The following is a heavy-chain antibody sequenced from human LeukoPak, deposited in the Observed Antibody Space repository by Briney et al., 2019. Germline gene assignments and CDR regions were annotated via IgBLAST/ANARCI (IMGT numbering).Heavy chain of an antibody. J-gene: IGHJ4*02. Sequence: PGESLRLSCAASGFTFSSYAMSWVRQAPGKGLEWVSAISGSGGSTYYADSVKGRFTISRDNSKNTLYLQMNSLRAEDTAVYYCAKDRHYYDSSGYDFDYWGQGTLVTVSS. D-gene: IGHD3-22*01. CDR3: AKDRHYYDSSGYDFDY. CDR2: ISGSGGST. V-gene: IGHV3-23*01. CDR1: GFTFSSYA.